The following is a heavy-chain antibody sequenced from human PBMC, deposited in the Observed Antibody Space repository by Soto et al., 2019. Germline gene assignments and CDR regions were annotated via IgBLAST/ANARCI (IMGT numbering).Heavy chain of an antibody. D-gene: IGHD3-16*01. CDR3: VMVDNYVTPTPQDV. Sequence: QVQLVQSGDEVKKPGASVKVSCKASGYIFVNYGIAWVRQAPGQGLEWMGWISPYTGNTHSATKIQGRLTITTDTSTSTAYRDLGSLTSDETAVDYCVMVDNYVTPTPQDVWGQGTTVTVSS. CDR2: ISPYTGNT. J-gene: IGHJ6*02. V-gene: IGHV1-18*01. CDR1: GYIFVNYG.